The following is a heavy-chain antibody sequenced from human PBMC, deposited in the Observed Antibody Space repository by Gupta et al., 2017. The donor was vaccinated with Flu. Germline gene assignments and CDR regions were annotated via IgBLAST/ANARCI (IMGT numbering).Heavy chain of an antibody. J-gene: IGHJ4*02. CDR2: IDYSGNT. Sequence: QMHLRESGPGLVKPSETLSLTCNVSGGSITTRDYYWGWIRQPPGKGPEWFGSIDYSGNTYYNPSLRGRVTIFVHASKSQYSLKLSSVTAADTALYYCVRLLITVFGTGWDSWGQATLVTVSS. D-gene: IGHD6-19*01. CDR3: VRLLITVFGTGWDS. V-gene: IGHV4-39*01. CDR1: GGSITTRDYY.